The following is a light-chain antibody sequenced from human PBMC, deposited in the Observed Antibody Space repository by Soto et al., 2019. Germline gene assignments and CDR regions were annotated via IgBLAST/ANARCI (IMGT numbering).Light chain of an antibody. CDR3: MQGTHWPWT. CDR2: KVS. V-gene: IGKV2-30*01. Sequence: VVLTQSPLSLPVTLGQPASISCRSSQSLVYSDGHTHLNWFQQRPGQSPRRLIYKVSNRDSGVPDRFSGSGSGTDFTLKISRVEAADVGVYYCMQGTHWPWTFGQGTKVEI. J-gene: IGKJ1*01. CDR1: QSLVYSDGHTH.